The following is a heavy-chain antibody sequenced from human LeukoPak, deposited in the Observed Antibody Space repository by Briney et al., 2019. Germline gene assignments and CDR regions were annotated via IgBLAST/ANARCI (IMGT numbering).Heavy chain of an antibody. D-gene: IGHD6-13*01. Sequence: ASVKVSCKASGGTFSSYAISWVRQAPGQGLEWMGGIIPIFGTANYAQKFQGRVTITTDESTSTAYMELSSLRSEDTAVYYCARSMGSSWYVHGLLDPWGQGTLVTVSS. J-gene: IGHJ5*02. CDR1: GGTFSSYA. V-gene: IGHV1-69*05. CDR2: IIPIFGTA. CDR3: ARSMGSSWYVHGLLDP.